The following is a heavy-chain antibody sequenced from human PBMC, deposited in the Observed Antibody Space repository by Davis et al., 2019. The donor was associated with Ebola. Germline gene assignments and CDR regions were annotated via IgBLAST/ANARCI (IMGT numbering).Heavy chain of an antibody. CDR2: ISSSGNTI. CDR3: AGTDSLFWYFDL. J-gene: IGHJ2*01. Sequence: GESLKISCAASGLTVNDYYMTWIRQAPGKGLEWLSYISSSGNTINYADSVRGRFTISRDSGNNALYLQMNSLRAEDTAVYYCAGTDSLFWYFDLWGRGTLVTVSS. CDR1: GLTVNDYY. D-gene: IGHD3/OR15-3a*01. V-gene: IGHV3-11*01.